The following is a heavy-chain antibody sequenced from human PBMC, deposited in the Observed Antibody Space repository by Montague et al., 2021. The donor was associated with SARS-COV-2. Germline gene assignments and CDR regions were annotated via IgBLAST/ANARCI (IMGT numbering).Heavy chain of an antibody. CDR2: IKEDGGQK. J-gene: IGHJ4*02. D-gene: IGHD2-2*01. Sequence: SLRLSCAASGFTFSNYWMSWVRQAPGKGLEWVANIKEDGGQKYYVDSMKGRFTISRDNAKNSLYLQMNSLRAEDTAVYYCARDPNCGSTSCYYHYWGQGTLVTVSS. CDR3: ARDPNCGSTSCYYHY. V-gene: IGHV3-7*01. CDR1: GFTFSNYW.